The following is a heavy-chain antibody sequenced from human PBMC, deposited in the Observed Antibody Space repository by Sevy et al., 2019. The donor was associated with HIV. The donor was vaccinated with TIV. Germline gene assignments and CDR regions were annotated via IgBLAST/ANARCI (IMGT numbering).Heavy chain of an antibody. J-gene: IGHJ4*02. CDR1: GFTFGDYC. CDR2: FKSKAHGGTA. V-gene: IGHV3-49*04. CDR3: TRWSGSQSIFDY. D-gene: IGHD1-26*01. Sequence: GGSLRLSCATSGFTFGDYCMSWVRQAPGKGLEWISFFKSKAHGGTAENAASVKDRFTISRDDSKGIVYLQMNNLKTEDTDVYFCTRWSGSQSIFDYWGQGTLVTVSS.